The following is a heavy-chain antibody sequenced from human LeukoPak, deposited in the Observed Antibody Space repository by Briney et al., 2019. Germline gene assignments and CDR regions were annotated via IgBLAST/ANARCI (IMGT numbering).Heavy chain of an antibody. CDR3: ARGAAGGLSWFDP. CDR1: GGSISSFY. V-gene: IGHV4-4*07. J-gene: IGHJ5*02. CDR2: IYTSGST. Sequence: SETLSLTCSVSGGSISSFYWSWIRQPAGKGLEWIGRIYTSGSTNYNPSLKSRVTMSVDTPKNQFSLKLSSVTAADTAVYYCARGAAGGLSWFDPWGQGTLVTVSS. D-gene: IGHD6-13*01.